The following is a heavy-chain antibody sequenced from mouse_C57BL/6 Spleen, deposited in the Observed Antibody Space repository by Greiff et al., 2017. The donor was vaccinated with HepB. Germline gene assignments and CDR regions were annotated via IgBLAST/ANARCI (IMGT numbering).Heavy chain of an antibody. CDR1: GFTFSSYG. CDR2: ISSGGSYT. D-gene: IGHD1-1*01. Sequence: EVQLVESGGDLVKPGGSLKLSCAASGFTFSSYGMSWVRQTPDKRLEWVATISSGGSYTYYPDSVKGRFTISGDNAKNTLYMQMSSLKSEDTAMYYSARPRSTVEGGYFDVWGTGTTVTVSS. V-gene: IGHV5-6*01. CDR3: ARPRSTVEGGYFDV. J-gene: IGHJ1*03.